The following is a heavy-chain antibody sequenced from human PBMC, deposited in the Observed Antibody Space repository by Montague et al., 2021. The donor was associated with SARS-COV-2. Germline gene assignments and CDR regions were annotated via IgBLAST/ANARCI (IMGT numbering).Heavy chain of an antibody. Sequence: SETLSLTCAVYTEAFNGYYWTWIRQPPGKGLEWIGDVSHPGSAKYNPSLKGRVSISVNTWRKQVSLRLTSVTAADTATYYCARGVSNRVIFVVSPRYYFDYWGQGNMGAGSA. CDR3: ARGVSNRVIFVVSPRYYFDY. J-gene: IGHJ4*02. CDR1: TEAFNGYY. V-gene: IGHV4-34*01. CDR2: VSHPGSA. D-gene: IGHD3-9*01.